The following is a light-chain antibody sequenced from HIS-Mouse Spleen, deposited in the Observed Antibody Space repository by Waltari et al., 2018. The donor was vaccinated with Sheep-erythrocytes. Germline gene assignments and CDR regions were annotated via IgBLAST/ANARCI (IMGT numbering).Light chain of an antibody. CDR1: QSLVHSDGNTY. J-gene: IGKJ2*01. CDR3: MQGT. CDR2: KVS. Sequence: DVVMTPSPLSLPVTLGQPASISCRSSQSLVHSDGNTYLNWFQQRPGQSPRRLIYKVSNRDSGVPDRFSGSGSGTDFTLKISRVEAEDVGVYYCMQGTFGQGTKLEIK. V-gene: IGKV2-30*02.